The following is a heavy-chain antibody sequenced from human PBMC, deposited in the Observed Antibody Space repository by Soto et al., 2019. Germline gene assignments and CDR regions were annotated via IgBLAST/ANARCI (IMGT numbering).Heavy chain of an antibody. V-gene: IGHV3-48*03. J-gene: IGHJ6*02. CDR2: ISSGGSAI. Sequence: GGSLRLSCAASVFTFSTYEMHWVRQAPGEWLEWVSYISSGGSAIYYADSVKGRFTISRDNAKNSLYLQSNSLRAEDTAVYYWARDAPVVKVFSGSSYHFYGMDVWGQGTTVTVSS. D-gene: IGHD2-15*01. CDR3: ARDAPVVKVFSGSSYHFYGMDV. CDR1: VFTFSTYE.